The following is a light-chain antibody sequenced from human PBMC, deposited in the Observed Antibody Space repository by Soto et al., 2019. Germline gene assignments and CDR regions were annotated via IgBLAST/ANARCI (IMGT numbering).Light chain of an antibody. CDR2: EVS. Sequence: QSVLTQPASVSGSPGQSITISCTGTSSDVGSYNPVSWYQQHPGKAPKLMIYEVSKRPSGVSNRFSGSKSGNTASLTISGLQAEDEADYYCCSYAGSSTLVVFGGGTKLTVL. CDR3: CSYAGSSTLVV. V-gene: IGLV2-23*02. J-gene: IGLJ2*01. CDR1: SSDVGSYNP.